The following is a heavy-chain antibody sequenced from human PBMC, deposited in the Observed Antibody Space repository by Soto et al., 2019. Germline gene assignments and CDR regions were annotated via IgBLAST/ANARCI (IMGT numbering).Heavy chain of an antibody. Sequence: PVGSLRLSCAASGFTFSSYAMSWVRQAPGKGLEWVSAISGSGGSTYYADSVKGRFTISRDNSKNTLYLQMNSLRAEDTAVYYCAKPPAPADFWSGYYTGGVDVWGQGTTVTVSS. CDR3: AKPPAPADFWSGYYTGGVDV. V-gene: IGHV3-23*01. D-gene: IGHD3-3*01. CDR2: ISGSGGST. CDR1: GFTFSSYA. J-gene: IGHJ6*02.